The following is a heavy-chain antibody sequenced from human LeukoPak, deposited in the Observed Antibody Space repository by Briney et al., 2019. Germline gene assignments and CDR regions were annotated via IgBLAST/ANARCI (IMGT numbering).Heavy chain of an antibody. CDR1: GYSFTSYW. Sequence: GESLKISCKGSGYSFTSYWVGWVRQMPGKGLEWMGIIYPGDSDTRYSPSFQGQVTISADKSISTAYLQWSSLRASDTAMYYCARVAKTGFSSSSDYFDYWGQGTLVTVSS. D-gene: IGHD2-2*01. CDR3: ARVAKTGFSSSSDYFDY. CDR2: IYPGDSDT. V-gene: IGHV5-51*01. J-gene: IGHJ4*02.